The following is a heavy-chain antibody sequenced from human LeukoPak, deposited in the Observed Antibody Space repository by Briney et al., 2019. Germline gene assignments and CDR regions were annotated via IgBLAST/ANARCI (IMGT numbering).Heavy chain of an antibody. D-gene: IGHD3-10*01. Sequence: GGSLRLSCAASGFTLSDYFMSWIRQAPEKGLEWVSYIGPRSDNINYADSVKGRFTVSRDNAKNSVYLQMNSLRAEDTAVYYCAKAFKYGSGSNYVTFDYWGQGTLVTVSS. CDR3: AKAFKYGSGSNYVTFDY. V-gene: IGHV3-11*04. J-gene: IGHJ4*02. CDR1: GFTLSDYF. CDR2: IGPRSDNI.